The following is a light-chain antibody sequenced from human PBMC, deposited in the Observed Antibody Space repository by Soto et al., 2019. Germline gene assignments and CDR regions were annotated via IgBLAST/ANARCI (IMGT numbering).Light chain of an antibody. Sequence: EIVLTQSPGTLSLSPGERATLSCRASQSVSSSYLAWYQQKLGQAPRLLIDGVSNRATGIPDRFSGSGSGTDFTLTSSRLEAEAFAVYYCHQYGPSPRTFGQGTKVEIK. CDR3: HQYGPSPRT. CDR1: QSVSSSY. V-gene: IGKV3-20*01. J-gene: IGKJ1*01. CDR2: GVS.